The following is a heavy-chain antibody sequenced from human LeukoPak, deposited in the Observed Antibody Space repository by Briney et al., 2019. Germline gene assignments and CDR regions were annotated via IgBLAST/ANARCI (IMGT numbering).Heavy chain of an antibody. D-gene: IGHD6-6*01. Sequence: GGSLRLSCAASGFTFSSYAMSWVRQAPGKGLEWVSAISGSGGSTNYADSVKGRFTISRDNSKNTLYLQMNSLRAEDTAVYYCAKDLVGYYSSSSFDYWGQGTLVTVSS. V-gene: IGHV3-23*01. J-gene: IGHJ4*02. CDR2: ISGSGGST. CDR3: AKDLVGYYSSSSFDY. CDR1: GFTFSSYA.